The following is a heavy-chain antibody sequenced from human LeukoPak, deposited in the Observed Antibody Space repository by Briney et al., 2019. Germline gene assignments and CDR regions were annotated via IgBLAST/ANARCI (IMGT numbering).Heavy chain of an antibody. CDR3: ARAPYRGYCSGGSCPYFFDY. CDR1: GFTFSSYS. D-gene: IGHD2-15*01. CDR2: ISSSSSYI. J-gene: IGHJ4*02. V-gene: IGHV3-21*01. Sequence: PGGSLRLSCAASGFTFSSYSMNWVRQAPGKGLEWVSSISSSSSYIYYADSVKGRFTISRDNAKNSLYLQMNSLRAEDTAVYYCARAPYRGYCSGGSCPYFFDYWGQGTLVTVSS.